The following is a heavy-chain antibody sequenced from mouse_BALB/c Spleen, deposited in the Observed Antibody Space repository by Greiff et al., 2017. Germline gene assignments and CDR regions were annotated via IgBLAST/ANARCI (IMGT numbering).Heavy chain of an antibody. D-gene: IGHD2-3*01. CDR2: ISSGGSYT. CDR1: GFTFSSYG. CDR3: AGIYDGSWFAY. Sequence: VQLQQSGGDLVKPGGSLKLSCAASGFTFSSYGMSWVRQTPDKRLEWVATISSGGSYTYYPDSVKGRFTISRDNAKNTLYLQMSSLKSEDTAMYYCAGIYDGSWFAYWGQGTPVTVSA. J-gene: IGHJ3*01. V-gene: IGHV5-6*01.